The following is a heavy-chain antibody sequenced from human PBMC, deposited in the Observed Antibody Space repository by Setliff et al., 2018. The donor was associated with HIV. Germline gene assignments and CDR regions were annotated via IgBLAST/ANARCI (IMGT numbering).Heavy chain of an antibody. CDR2: ISWNSGSI. D-gene: IGHD2-8*01. J-gene: IGHJ5*01. CDR1: GFTFSNYW. Sequence: PGGSLRLSCAASGFTFSNYWMHWVRQAPGKGLEWVSGISWNSGSIGYAGSVWGRFTISRDNAKNSLYLQMNSLRAEDTAVYYCTRPLLRTNSVYGILGNWFDSWGRGTLVTVSS. V-gene: IGHV3-9*01. CDR3: TRPLLRTNSVYGILGNWFDS.